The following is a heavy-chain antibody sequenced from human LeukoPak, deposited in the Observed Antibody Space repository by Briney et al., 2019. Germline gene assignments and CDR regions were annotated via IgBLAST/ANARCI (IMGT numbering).Heavy chain of an antibody. CDR3: ARASRIAVAGTSFDY. CDR2: IIPILGIA. V-gene: IGHV1-69*04. CDR1: GGTFSSYA. J-gene: IGHJ4*02. D-gene: IGHD6-19*01. Sequence: ASVKVSCKASGGTFSSYAISWVRQAPGQGLEWMGRIIPILGIANYAQQFQGRVTITADKSTSTAYMELSSLRSEDTAVYYCARASRIAVAGTSFDYWGQGTLVTVSS.